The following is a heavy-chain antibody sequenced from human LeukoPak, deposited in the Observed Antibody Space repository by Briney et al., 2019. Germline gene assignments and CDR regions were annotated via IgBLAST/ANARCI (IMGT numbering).Heavy chain of an antibody. V-gene: IGHV3-43D*04. Sequence: GGSLRLSCAASGFTFDDLVMYWVRHAPGKGLEWVSLLSWDGSNTYYADSVKGRFTISRDNSKNSLYLQMSSLRAEDTAFYYCAKDSWRSSTSCFSPIDSWGQGTLVTASS. CDR1: GFTFDDLV. CDR2: LSWDGSNT. CDR3: AKDSWRSSTSCFSPIDS. J-gene: IGHJ4*02. D-gene: IGHD2-2*01.